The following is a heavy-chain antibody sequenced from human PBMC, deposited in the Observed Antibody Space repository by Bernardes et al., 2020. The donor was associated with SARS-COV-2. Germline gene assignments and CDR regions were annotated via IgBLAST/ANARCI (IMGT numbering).Heavy chain of an antibody. J-gene: IGHJ5*02. V-gene: IGHV3-23*01. CDR2: ISGSAGST. CDR1: GFTFSSYA. D-gene: IGHD3-22*01. Sequence: GGSLRLSCAASGFTFSSYAMSWVRQAPGKGLEWVSGISGSAGSTYYADSVKGRFTISRDNSKNTLYLQMNSLRAEDTAVYYCAKVDDSSGYFRTYNWFDPWGQGTLVTVSS. CDR3: AKVDDSSGYFRTYNWFDP.